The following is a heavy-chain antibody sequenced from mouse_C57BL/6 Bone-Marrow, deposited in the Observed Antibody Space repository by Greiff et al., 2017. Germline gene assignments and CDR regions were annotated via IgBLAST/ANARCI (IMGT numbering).Heavy chain of an antibody. Sequence: EVQRVESGGGLVQPGGSLKLSCAASGFTFSDYYMYWVRQTPEKRLEWVAYISNGGGSTYYPDTVKGRFTISRDNAKNTLYLQMSRLKSEDTAMYYCARRGYDGYYDYAMDYWGQGTSVTVSS. CDR1: GFTFSDYY. CDR2: ISNGGGST. CDR3: ARRGYDGYYDYAMDY. V-gene: IGHV5-12*01. J-gene: IGHJ4*01. D-gene: IGHD2-3*01.